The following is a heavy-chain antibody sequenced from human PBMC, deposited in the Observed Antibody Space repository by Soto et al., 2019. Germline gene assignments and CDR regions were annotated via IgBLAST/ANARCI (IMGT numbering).Heavy chain of an antibody. J-gene: IGHJ6*03. Sequence: GGSLRLSCAASGFTFSSYGMHWVRQAPGKGLEWVAVIWYDGSNKYYADSVKGRFTISRDNSKNTLYLQMNSLRAEDTAVYYCARCLELLTPFMDVWGKGTTVTVSS. CDR3: ARCLELLTPFMDV. CDR2: IWYDGSNK. CDR1: GFTFSSYG. V-gene: IGHV3-33*01. D-gene: IGHD1-7*01.